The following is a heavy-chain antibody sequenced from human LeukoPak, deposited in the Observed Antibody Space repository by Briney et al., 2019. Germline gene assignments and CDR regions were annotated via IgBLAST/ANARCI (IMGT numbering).Heavy chain of an antibody. Sequence: ASVKVSCTASGYTFTSYGISWVRQAPGQGLEWMGWISAYNGNTNYAQKLQGRVTMTTDTSTSTAYMELRSLRSDDTAVYYCARAGPSLYYYGMDVWGQGTTVTVSS. CDR1: GYTFTSYG. CDR3: ARAGPSLYYYGMDV. V-gene: IGHV1-18*01. D-gene: IGHD3-10*01. CDR2: ISAYNGNT. J-gene: IGHJ6*02.